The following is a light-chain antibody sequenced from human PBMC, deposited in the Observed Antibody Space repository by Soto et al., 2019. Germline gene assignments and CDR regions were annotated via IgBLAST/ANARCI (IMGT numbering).Light chain of an antibody. CDR3: QQYGNELPVT. Sequence: EILLTQTPGTLSASPGERATLSCRASQSVFTAYLAWYQQKPGQAPRLLVSGTSTSASGIPDRFSGCGSASGTEFTLTISGLEPEDFAIYYCQQYGNELPVTFGGGTKVDIK. V-gene: IGKV3-20*01. J-gene: IGKJ4*01. CDR2: GTS. CDR1: QSVFTAY.